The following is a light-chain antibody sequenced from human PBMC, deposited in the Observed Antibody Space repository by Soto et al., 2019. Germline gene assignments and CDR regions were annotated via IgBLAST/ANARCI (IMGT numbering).Light chain of an antibody. V-gene: IGKV3-20*01. Sequence: ELVWTHSAGTRSVSPGGVAPRCRSTSQSVGSNYLAWYQQKPGQAPRLLIYGASSRATGIAVRFSGSGSGTAFTLTISRLEPEDFALYYCQQYGYSPITFGQGTRLEIK. CDR3: QQYGYSPIT. J-gene: IGKJ5*01. CDR1: QSVGSNY. CDR2: GAS.